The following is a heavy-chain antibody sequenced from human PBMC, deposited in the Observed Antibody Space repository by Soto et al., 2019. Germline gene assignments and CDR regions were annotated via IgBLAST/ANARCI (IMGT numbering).Heavy chain of an antibody. CDR1: GGSISSGGYY. D-gene: IGHD3-22*01. J-gene: IGHJ4*02. CDR3: ARQTYYYDSSGFRYFDY. Sequence: PSETLSLTCTVSGGSISSGGYYWSWIRQHPGKGLEWIGYIYYSRSTYYNPSLKSRVTISVDTSKNQFSLKLSSVTAADTAVYYCARQTYYYDSSGFRYFDYWGQGTLVTVSS. CDR2: IYYSRST. V-gene: IGHV4-31*03.